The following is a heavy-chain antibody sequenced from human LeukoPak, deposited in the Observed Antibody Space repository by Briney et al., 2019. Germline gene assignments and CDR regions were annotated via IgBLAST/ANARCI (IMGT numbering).Heavy chain of an antibody. D-gene: IGHD3-10*01. Sequence: PSETLSLTCTVSGGSISSYYWSWIRQPAGKGLEWIGRIYTSGSTNYNPSLKSRVTMSVDTSKNQFSLKLSSVTAADTAVYYCARILWFGESTYYFDYWGQGTLVTVSS. CDR1: GGSISSYY. CDR3: ARILWFGESTYYFDY. V-gene: IGHV4-4*07. J-gene: IGHJ4*02. CDR2: IYTSGST.